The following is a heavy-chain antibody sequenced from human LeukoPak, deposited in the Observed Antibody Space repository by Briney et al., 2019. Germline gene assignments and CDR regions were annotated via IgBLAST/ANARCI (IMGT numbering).Heavy chain of an antibody. CDR3: AKDPSWRSIAALYYFDY. CDR1: GFTFSSYG. V-gene: IGHV3-30*02. D-gene: IGHD6-6*01. J-gene: IGHJ4*02. CDR2: IRYDGSNK. Sequence: GGSLRLSCAASGFTFSSYGMHWVRQAPGKGLEWVAFIRYDGSNKYYADSVKGRFTISRDNSKNTLYLQMNSLRAEDTAVYYCAKDPSWRSIAALYYFDYWGQGTLVTVSS.